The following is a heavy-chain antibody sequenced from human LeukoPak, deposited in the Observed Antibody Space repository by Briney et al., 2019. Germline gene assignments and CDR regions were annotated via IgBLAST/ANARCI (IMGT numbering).Heavy chain of an antibody. CDR3: ARDEAGSGWSQRHFDY. Sequence: SQTLSLTCAISGDSVSSNSAAWNWIRQSPSRGLEWLGRTFYRSKCYYDYAVSVKSRITINPVTSKNPLSLQLNSVTPEDTAVYYCARDEAGSGWSQRHFDYWGQGTLVTVSS. CDR2: TFYRSKCYY. CDR1: GDSVSSNSAA. D-gene: IGHD6-19*01. J-gene: IGHJ4*02. V-gene: IGHV6-1*01.